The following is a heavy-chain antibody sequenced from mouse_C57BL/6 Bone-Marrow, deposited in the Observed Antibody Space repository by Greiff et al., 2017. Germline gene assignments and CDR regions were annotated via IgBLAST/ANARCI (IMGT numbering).Heavy chain of an antibody. D-gene: IGHD1-1*01. CDR3: AKNFIYYYGSSYGYAMDY. V-gene: IGHV2-5*01. CDR2: IWRGGST. J-gene: IGHJ4*01. CDR1: GFSLTSYG. Sequence: VQLQQSGPGLVQPSQSLSITCTVSGFSLTSYGVHWVRQSPGKGLEWLGVIWRGGSTDYNAAFMSRLSITKDNSKSQVFFKMNSLQADDTAIYYCAKNFIYYYGSSYGYAMDYWGQGTSVTVSS.